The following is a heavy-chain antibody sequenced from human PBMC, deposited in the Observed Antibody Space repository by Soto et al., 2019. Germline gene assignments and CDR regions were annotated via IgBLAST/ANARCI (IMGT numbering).Heavy chain of an antibody. Sequence: GGSLRLSCTASGFTFGDYAMSWFRQAPGKGLEWVGFIRSKAYGGTTEYAASVKGRFTISRDDSKSIAYLQMNSLKTEDTAVYYCTRGQTYYDILTAIGPVDVWGQGTTVTVSS. D-gene: IGHD3-9*01. CDR1: GFTFGDYA. J-gene: IGHJ6*02. CDR2: IRSKAYGGTT. V-gene: IGHV3-49*03. CDR3: TRGQTYYDILTAIGPVDV.